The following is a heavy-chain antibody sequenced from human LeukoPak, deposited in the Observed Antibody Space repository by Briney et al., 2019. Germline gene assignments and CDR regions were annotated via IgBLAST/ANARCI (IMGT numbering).Heavy chain of an antibody. CDR1: GFTFSSYV. CDR3: ARGGPYHQTVGGALDY. Sequence: GGSLRLSCAASGFTFSSYVMNWVRQAPGKGLEWVSGISGSGGSTYNADSVKGRFTISRDNSNNTFYLQMNSLRAGDTAVYYCARGGPYHQTVGGALDYWGQGNPATVSS. V-gene: IGHV3-23*01. CDR2: ISGSGGST. J-gene: IGHJ4*02. D-gene: IGHD1-26*01.